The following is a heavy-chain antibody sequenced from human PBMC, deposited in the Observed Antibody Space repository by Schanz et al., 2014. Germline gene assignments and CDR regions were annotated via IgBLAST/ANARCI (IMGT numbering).Heavy chain of an antibody. CDR3: ARDNECALSPPRHDAFDV. Sequence: QVQLVESGGGLVKPGGSLRLSCAASGFTFSDYYMSWIRQAPGKGLEWVSYISNSGTTIYYADSVKGRFTISRDNGKKSLYLQMNSRRAEDTAVYFCARDNECALSPPRHDAFDVWGQGTVVTVSS. D-gene: IGHD2-8*01. V-gene: IGHV3-11*04. J-gene: IGHJ3*01. CDR2: ISNSGTTI. CDR1: GFTFSDYY.